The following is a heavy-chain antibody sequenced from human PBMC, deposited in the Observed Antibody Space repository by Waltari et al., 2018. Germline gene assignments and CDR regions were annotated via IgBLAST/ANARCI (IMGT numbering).Heavy chain of an antibody. V-gene: IGHV1-69*01. Sequence: QVQLVQSGAEVKKPGSSVKVSCKASGGTFSSYAISWVRQAPGHGPGWMGGIIPIFGTANYAQKFQGRVTITADESTSTAYMELSSLRSEDTAVYYCARGSGYDSSGSNYYYYGMDVWGQGTTVTVSS. J-gene: IGHJ6*02. CDR3: ARGSGYDSSGSNYYYYGMDV. CDR1: GGTFSSYA. CDR2: IIPIFGTA. D-gene: IGHD3-22*01.